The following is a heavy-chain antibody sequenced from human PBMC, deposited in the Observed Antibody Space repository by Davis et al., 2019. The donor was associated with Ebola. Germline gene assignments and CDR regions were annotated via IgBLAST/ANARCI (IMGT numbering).Heavy chain of an antibody. Sequence: ASVKVSCKASGYTFNSYGISWVRQAPGQGLEWMGWVNPNTGGTNYAQKFQGRVTMTRDTSISTAYMELSRLTSDDTAVYYCARVSYYDSSGYYGWFDPWGQGTLVTVSS. CDR1: GYTFNSYG. CDR2: VNPNTGGT. V-gene: IGHV1-2*02. CDR3: ARVSYYDSSGYYGWFDP. J-gene: IGHJ5*02. D-gene: IGHD3-22*01.